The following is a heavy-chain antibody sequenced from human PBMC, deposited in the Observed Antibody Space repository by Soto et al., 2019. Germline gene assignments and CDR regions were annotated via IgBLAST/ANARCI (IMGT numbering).Heavy chain of an antibody. J-gene: IGHJ6*02. CDR2: IYSGGST. V-gene: IGHV3-53*01. D-gene: IGHD2-15*01. Sequence: GGSLRLSCAASGFTVSSNYMSWVRQAPGKGLEWVSVIYSGGSTYYADSVKGRFTISRDNSKNTLYLQMNSLRAEDTAVYYCARDRGLPPYYYYGMDVWGQGTTVTVSS. CDR1: GFTVSSNY. CDR3: ARDRGLPPYYYYGMDV.